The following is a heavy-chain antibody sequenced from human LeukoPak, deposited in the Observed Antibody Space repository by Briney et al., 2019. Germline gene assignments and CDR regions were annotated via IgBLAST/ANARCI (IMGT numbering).Heavy chain of an antibody. D-gene: IGHD3-10*01. CDR1: GGSISSSSYY. Sequence: SETLSLTCTVSGGSISSSSYYWGWIRQPPGKGLEWIGGIYYSGSTYYNPSLKSRVTISVDTSKNQFSLKLSSVTAADTAVYYCARDSHYYGSGFDYWGQGTLVTVSS. J-gene: IGHJ4*02. CDR2: IYYSGST. V-gene: IGHV4-39*07. CDR3: ARDSHYYGSGFDY.